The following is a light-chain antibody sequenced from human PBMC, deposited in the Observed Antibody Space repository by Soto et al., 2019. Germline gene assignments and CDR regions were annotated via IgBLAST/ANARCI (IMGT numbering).Light chain of an antibody. CDR3: SSYTSSFKLAV. J-gene: IGLJ1*01. Sequence: QSALTQPASVSGSPGQSITIFCTGTSSDVGGYNYVSWYQQHPGSAPKLMIYDVSSRPSGVSNRFSGSKSGNTASLTISGLQAEDEADYYCSSYTSSFKLAVFGSGTKVTGL. CDR2: DVS. CDR1: SSDVGGYNY. V-gene: IGLV2-14*03.